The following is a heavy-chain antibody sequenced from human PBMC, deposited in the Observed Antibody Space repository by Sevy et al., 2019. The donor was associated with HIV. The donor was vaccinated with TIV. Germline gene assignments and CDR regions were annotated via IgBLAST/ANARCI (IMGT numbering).Heavy chain of an antibody. J-gene: IGHJ6*02. D-gene: IGHD2-2*02. CDR2: ISHSGDGT. V-gene: IGHV3-23*01. Sequence: GGSLRLSCAASGFTFSSYAMSWVRLAPGKGLEWVSAISHSGDGTYYADSVKGRFTISRDNSKNTLYLEMNSLRAEDTAVYYCAKGTLVVPTVIYYYYGMSVWGQGTTVTVSS. CDR1: GFTFSSYA. CDR3: AKGTLVVPTVIYYYYGMSV.